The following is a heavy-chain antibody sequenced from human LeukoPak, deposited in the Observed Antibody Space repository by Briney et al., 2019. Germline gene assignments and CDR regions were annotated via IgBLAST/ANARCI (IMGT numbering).Heavy chain of an antibody. Sequence: PGGSLRLSCAASGFTFSSYAMHWVRQAPGKGLEWVAVISYDGSNKYYADSVKGRFTISRDNSKNTLYLQMNSLRAEDTAVYYCARDSVEASNYFDYWGQGTLVTVSP. J-gene: IGHJ4*02. CDR3: ARDSVEASNYFDY. CDR1: GFTFSSYA. CDR2: ISYDGSNK. D-gene: IGHD4-23*01. V-gene: IGHV3-30-3*01.